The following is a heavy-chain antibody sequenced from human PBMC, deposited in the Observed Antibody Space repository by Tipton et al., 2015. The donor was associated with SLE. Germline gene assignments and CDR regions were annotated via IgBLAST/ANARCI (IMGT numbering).Heavy chain of an antibody. CDR3: AGVSRDAFEI. Sequence: TLSLTCTVSGGSISGDDYYWGWIRQPPGKGPEWIGSIYFSGNAYYNPSLKSRVTISVDTSKNQFSLKLSSVTAADTAVYYCAGVSRDAFEIWGQGTMVTVSS. CDR2: IYFSGNA. V-gene: IGHV4-39*07. J-gene: IGHJ3*02. D-gene: IGHD5/OR15-5a*01. CDR1: GGSISGDDYY.